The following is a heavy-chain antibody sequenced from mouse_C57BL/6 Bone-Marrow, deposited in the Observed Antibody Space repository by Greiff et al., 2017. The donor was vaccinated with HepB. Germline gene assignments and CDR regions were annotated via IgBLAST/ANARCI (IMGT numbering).Heavy chain of an antibody. CDR2: INYDGSST. Sequence: EVMLVESEGGLVQPGSSMKLSCTASGFTFSDYYMAWVRQVPEKGLEWVANINYDGSSTYYLDSLKSRFIISRDNAKNILYLQMSSLKSEDTATYYCARDQEPRGNWYFDVWGTGTTVTVSS. CDR1: GFTFSDYY. V-gene: IGHV5-16*01. J-gene: IGHJ1*03. CDR3: ARDQEPRGNWYFDV.